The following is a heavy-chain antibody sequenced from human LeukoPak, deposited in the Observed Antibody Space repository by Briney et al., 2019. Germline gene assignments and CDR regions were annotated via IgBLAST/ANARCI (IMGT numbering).Heavy chain of an antibody. CDR2: IYYSGST. V-gene: IGHV4-59*12. Sequence: SETLSLTCTVSGGSISSYYWSWIRQPPGKGLEWIGYIYYSGSTNYNPSLKSRVTISVDRSKNQFSLKLSSVTAADTAVYYCARLVVPDAFDIWGQGIMVTVSS. D-gene: IGHD2-15*01. CDR3: ARLVVPDAFDI. J-gene: IGHJ3*02. CDR1: GGSISSYY.